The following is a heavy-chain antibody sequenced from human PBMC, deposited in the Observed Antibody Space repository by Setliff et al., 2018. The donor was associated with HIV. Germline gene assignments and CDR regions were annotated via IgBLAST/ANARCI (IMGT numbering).Heavy chain of an antibody. D-gene: IGHD2-2*01. CDR1: GYSFTSYF. CDR3: ARAGGGATDQAFDI. J-gene: IGHJ3*02. Sequence: KVSCKAFGYSFTSYFLHWVRQAPGQGLEWLGIIDPNGGATNNAQKLQGRLTVTTNTSTSTLYMELSNLRADDTAVYYCARAGGGATDQAFDIWGQGTMVTVSS. CDR2: IDPNGGAT. V-gene: IGHV1-46*01.